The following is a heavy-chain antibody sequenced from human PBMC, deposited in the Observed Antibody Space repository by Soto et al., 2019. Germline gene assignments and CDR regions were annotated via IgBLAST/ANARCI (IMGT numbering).Heavy chain of an antibody. CDR3: ARDLGSIAVAGTFDY. Sequence: SETLSLTCTVSGGSISSYYWSWIRQPAGKGPEWIGRIYTSGSTNYNPSLKSRVTTSVDTSKNQFSLKLSSVTAADTAVYYCARDLGSIAVAGTFDYWGQGTLVTVSS. V-gene: IGHV4-4*07. J-gene: IGHJ4*02. CDR2: IYTSGST. D-gene: IGHD6-19*01. CDR1: GGSISSYY.